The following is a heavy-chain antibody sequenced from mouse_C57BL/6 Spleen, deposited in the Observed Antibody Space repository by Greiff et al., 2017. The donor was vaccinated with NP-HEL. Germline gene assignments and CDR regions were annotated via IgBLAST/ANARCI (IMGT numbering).Heavy chain of an antibody. Sequence: DVMLVESGGDLVKPGGSLKLSCAASGFTFSSYGMSWVRQTPDKRLEWVATISSGGSYTYYPDSVKGRFTISRDNAKNTLYLQMSSLKSEDTAMYYCARHEVGAMDYWGQGTSVTVSS. D-gene: IGHD1-1*02. V-gene: IGHV5-6*02. CDR3: ARHEVGAMDY. CDR2: ISSGGSYT. J-gene: IGHJ4*01. CDR1: GFTFSSYG.